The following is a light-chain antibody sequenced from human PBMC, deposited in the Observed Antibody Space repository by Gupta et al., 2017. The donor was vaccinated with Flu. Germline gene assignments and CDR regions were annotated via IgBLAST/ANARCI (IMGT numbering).Light chain of an antibody. V-gene: IGLV2-14*04. CDR3: SSYTSSSAREL. Sequence: IIIACSGTTNDVGGYNWVSWYKQYQGKDPKLIMYDVSNRPSGVSNRFSGSKSGKTAYFTISGLQADDEAEDYCSSYTSSSARELFGGGTKLTVL. CDR1: TNDVGGYNW. J-gene: IGLJ2*01. CDR2: DVS.